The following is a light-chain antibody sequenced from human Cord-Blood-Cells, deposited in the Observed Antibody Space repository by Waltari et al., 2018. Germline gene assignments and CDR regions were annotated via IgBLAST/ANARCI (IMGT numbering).Light chain of an antibody. J-gene: IGKJ2*01. Sequence: DIQMTQSPSTLSASVGDRVTITCRASQSISSWLASYQQKPGKAPKLLIYKASSLESGVPSRVSGSGSGTEFTLTISSLQPDDFATYYCQQYNSSFGQGTKLEIK. CDR3: QQYNSS. CDR1: QSISSW. V-gene: IGKV1-5*03. CDR2: KAS.